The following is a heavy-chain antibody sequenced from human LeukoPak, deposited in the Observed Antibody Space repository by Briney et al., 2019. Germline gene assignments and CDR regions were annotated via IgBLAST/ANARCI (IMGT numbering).Heavy chain of an antibody. CDR3: ARDPGRAMDV. CDR2: AYYSGST. V-gene: IGHV4-61*01. CDR1: GGSVSSGSDY. Sequence: SETLSLTCAVSGGSVSSGSDYWSWIRQPPGKGLEWIGYAYYSGSTKYNPSLNSRVTISVDTSKNQFSLKLSSVTAADTAVYYCARDPGRAMDVWGQGTTVTVSS. J-gene: IGHJ6*01.